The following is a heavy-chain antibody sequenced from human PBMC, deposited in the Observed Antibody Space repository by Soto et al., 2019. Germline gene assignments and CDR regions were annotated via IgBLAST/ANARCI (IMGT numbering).Heavy chain of an antibody. CDR2: IDLSGTMT. J-gene: IGHJ4*01. V-gene: IGHV3-23*05. CDR1: GFSFIDFS. D-gene: IGHD2-15*01. CDR3: TKDRDPDGIWSFDY. Sequence: GGSLRLSCAASGFSFIDFSMNWVLQVPWKGLEWVAFIDLSGTMTHYSESVKGRFTISKDKAKETVYLQMNSLRVEDAAVYYCTKDRDPDGIWSFDYWGQGALVTVSS.